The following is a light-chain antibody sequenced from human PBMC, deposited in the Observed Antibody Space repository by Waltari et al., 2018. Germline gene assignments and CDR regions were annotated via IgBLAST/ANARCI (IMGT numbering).Light chain of an antibody. CDR2: STN. Sequence: QTVVTQEPSFSVSPGGTVTLTCGLSSGSVSSTYHPSWYQQTPGQAPRTLIYSTNTRSSGVPDRFSGSILGNKAALTITGAQTDDESDYICALHMGSGIWVFGAGTKVTVL. J-gene: IGLJ3*02. CDR3: ALHMGSGIWV. V-gene: IGLV8-61*01. CDR1: SGSVSSTYH.